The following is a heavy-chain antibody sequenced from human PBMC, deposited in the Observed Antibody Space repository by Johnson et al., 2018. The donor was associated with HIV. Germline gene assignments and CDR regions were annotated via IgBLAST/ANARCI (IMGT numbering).Heavy chain of an antibody. CDR1: EFSFTSYT. V-gene: IGHV3-NL1*01. J-gene: IGHJ3*02. Sequence: QVQLVESGGGVVQPGRSLRLSCAASEFSFTSYTIHWVRQAPGKGLEWVSVIYSGGSTYYADSVKGRFTISRDNSKNTLYLQMNSLRAEDTAVYYCAKDLTSFIVGANDAFDIWGQGTMVTVSS. CDR2: IYSGGST. CDR3: AKDLTSFIVGANDAFDI. D-gene: IGHD1-26*01.